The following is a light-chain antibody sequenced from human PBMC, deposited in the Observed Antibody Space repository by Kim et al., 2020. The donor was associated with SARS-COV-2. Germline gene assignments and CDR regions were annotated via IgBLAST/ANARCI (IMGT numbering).Light chain of an antibody. J-gene: IGKJ4*01. CDR2: DAS. V-gene: IGKV1-33*01. CDR3: QQYDNLPPKT. CDR1: QDISNY. Sequence: SIGGRVTITCQASQDISNYLNWYQQKAGKAPKLLIYDASNLEAGVPSRFSGSGSGTDFTFTISSLQPEDIATYYCQQYDNLPPKTFGGGTKVDIK.